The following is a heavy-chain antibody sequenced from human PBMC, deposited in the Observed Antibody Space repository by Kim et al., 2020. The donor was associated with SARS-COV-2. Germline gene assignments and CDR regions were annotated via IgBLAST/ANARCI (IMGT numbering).Heavy chain of an antibody. D-gene: IGHD2-2*01. CDR3: ASCVVVPAAIVY. J-gene: IGHJ4*02. V-gene: IGHV3-30*02. Sequence: YYADSGKGRFTISRDNSKNTLYLQMTSLRAEDTAVYYCASCVVVPAAIVYWGQGTLVTVSS.